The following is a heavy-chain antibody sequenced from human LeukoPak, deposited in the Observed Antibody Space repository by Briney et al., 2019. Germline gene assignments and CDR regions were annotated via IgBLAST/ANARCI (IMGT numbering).Heavy chain of an antibody. CDR2: IYYSGST. D-gene: IGHD5-18*01. CDR3: ARSRRGYSYGQTFDY. Sequence: PSETRSLTCTVSGGSISSYYWSWIRQPPGKGLEWIGYIYYSGSTNYNPSLKSRVTISVDTSKNQFSLKLSSVTAADTAVYYCARSRRGYSYGQTFDYWGQGTLVTVSS. V-gene: IGHV4-59*08. J-gene: IGHJ4*02. CDR1: GGSISSYY.